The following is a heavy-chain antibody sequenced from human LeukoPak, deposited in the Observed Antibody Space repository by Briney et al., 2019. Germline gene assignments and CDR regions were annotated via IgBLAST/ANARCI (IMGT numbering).Heavy chain of an antibody. Sequence: SETLSLTCTVSGGSISSYYWSWIRQPPGKGPEWIGYIYYSGSTNYNPSLKSRVTISVDTSKNQFSLKLSSVTAADTAVYYCARDSGGSSLGRYYYYMDVWGKGTTVTVSS. CDR1: GGSISSYY. J-gene: IGHJ6*03. CDR2: IYYSGST. V-gene: IGHV4-59*01. CDR3: ARDSGGSSLGRYYYYMDV. D-gene: IGHD2-15*01.